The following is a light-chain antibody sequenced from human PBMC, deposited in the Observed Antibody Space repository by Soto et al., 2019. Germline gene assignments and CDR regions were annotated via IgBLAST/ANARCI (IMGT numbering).Light chain of an antibody. J-gene: IGKJ5*01. V-gene: IGKV3-11*01. Sequence: EMVLTQSPATLSLSPGERATLSCRASQSVSSYLAWYQQKPGRAPRLLIYDASNRATGIPARFSGSGSGTDFTLTISSLEPEDFAVYYCQQRSNWPPSITFGQGTRLEIK. CDR3: QQRSNWPPSIT. CDR2: DAS. CDR1: QSVSSY.